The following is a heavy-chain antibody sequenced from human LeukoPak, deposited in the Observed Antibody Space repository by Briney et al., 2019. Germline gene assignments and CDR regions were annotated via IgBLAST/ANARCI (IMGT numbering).Heavy chain of an antibody. Sequence: GSSVKVSCKASGGTFSSYAISWVRQAPGQGLEWMGRIILILGIANYAQKFQGRVTITADKSTSTAYMELSSLRSEDTAVYYCARDQDTAMVTPLPLRTPSFDYWGQGTLVTVSS. D-gene: IGHD5-18*01. J-gene: IGHJ4*02. V-gene: IGHV1-69*04. CDR2: IILILGIA. CDR3: ARDQDTAMVTPLPLRTPSFDY. CDR1: GGTFSSYA.